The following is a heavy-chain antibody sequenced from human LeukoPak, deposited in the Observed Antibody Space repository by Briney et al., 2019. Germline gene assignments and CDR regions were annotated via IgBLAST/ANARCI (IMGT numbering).Heavy chain of an antibody. D-gene: IGHD5-12*01. J-gene: IGHJ4*02. Sequence: GGSLRLSCAASGFTFNSYSMHWVRQAPGKGLEWVTAISDDETYKFYADSVKGRFTISRDNSKNTLYLQMNSLRAEDTAVYYCAKESGHDSSPFDYWGQGTLVTVSS. CDR1: GFTFNSYS. V-gene: IGHV3-30-3*01. CDR3: AKESGHDSSPFDY. CDR2: ISDDETYK.